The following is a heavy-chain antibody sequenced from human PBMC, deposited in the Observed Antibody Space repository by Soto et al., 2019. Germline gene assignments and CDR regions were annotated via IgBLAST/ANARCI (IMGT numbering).Heavy chain of an antibody. D-gene: IGHD6-19*01. CDR2: IMPLFGRP. J-gene: IGHJ6*02. CDR3: ATWLRMAGIGNYYYGMDV. V-gene: IGHV1-69*12. CDR1: GGSFSDFA. Sequence: QVQLVQSGAEVKKPGSSMKVYCKASGGSFSDFAFSWVRQAPGQGPEWMGGIMPLFGRPDYAQKFRDRVTITADESTSTVFVELRSLTSEDTAVYYCATWLRMAGIGNYYYGMDVWGQGTTVTVSS.